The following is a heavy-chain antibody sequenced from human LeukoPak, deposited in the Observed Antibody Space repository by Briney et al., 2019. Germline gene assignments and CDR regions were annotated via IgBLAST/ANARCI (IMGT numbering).Heavy chain of an antibody. CDR2: ISGDGGST. CDR1: GFTFDDYA. V-gene: IGHV3-43*02. J-gene: IGHJ4*02. D-gene: IGHD3-22*01. Sequence: GGSLRLSCAASGFTFDDYAMHWVRQAPGKGLEWVSLISGDGGSTYYADSVKGRFTISRDNSKNSLYLQMNSLRTEDTALYYCTKDIRPYYYDSSGYFPGYWGRETLVTVPS. CDR3: TKDIRPYYYDSSGYFPGY.